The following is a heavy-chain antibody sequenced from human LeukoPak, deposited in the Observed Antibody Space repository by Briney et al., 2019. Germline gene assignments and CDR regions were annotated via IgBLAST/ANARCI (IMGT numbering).Heavy chain of an antibody. V-gene: IGHV5-51*01. D-gene: IGHD2-2*01. CDR2: INPGDSDT. CDR3: ARYPTSHLSSTGFDY. Sequence: GESLKISCKGSGYSFTSYWIGWVRQMPGKGLEWMGIINPGDSDTRYSPSFQGQVTISADKSISTAYLQWSSLKASDTAMYYCARYPTSHLSSTGFDYWGQGTLVTVSS. J-gene: IGHJ4*02. CDR1: GYSFTSYW.